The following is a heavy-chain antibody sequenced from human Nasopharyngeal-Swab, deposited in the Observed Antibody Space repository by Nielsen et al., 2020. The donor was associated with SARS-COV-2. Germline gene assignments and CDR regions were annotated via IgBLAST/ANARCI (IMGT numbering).Heavy chain of an antibody. CDR2: ISWNSGSI. CDR3: AKDLPITVGDYYGLDV. D-gene: IGHD6-19*01. Sequence: GGSLRLSCAASGFTFDDYAMHWVRQAPGKGLEWVSGISWNSGSIGYADSVKGRFTISRDNAKNSLYLQMNSLRAEDTAVYHCAKDLPITVGDYYGLDVWGQGTTVTVSS. J-gene: IGHJ6*02. V-gene: IGHV3-9*01. CDR1: GFTFDDYA.